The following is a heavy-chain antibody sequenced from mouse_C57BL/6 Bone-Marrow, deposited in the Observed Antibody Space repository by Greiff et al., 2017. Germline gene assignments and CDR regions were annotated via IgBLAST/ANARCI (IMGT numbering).Heavy chain of an antibody. J-gene: IGHJ3*01. D-gene: IGHD2-4*01. CDR1: GFTFSSYG. CDR2: ISSGGSYT. CDR3: ARRGITPFAY. V-gene: IGHV5-6*01. Sequence: EVHLVESGGDLVKPGGSLKLSCAASGFTFSSYGMSWVRQTPDKRLEWVATISSGGSYTYYPASVKGRFTISRDNAKNTLYLQMSSLKSEDTAMYYCARRGITPFAYWGQGTLVTVSA.